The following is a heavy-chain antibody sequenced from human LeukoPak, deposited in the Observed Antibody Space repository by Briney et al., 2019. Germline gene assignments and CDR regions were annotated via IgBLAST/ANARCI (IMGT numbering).Heavy chain of an antibody. CDR3: ARKGVEGYVWGSYRYDAFDI. V-gene: IGHV1-18*01. CDR2: ISAYNGNT. CDR1: GGTFSSYA. Sequence: GASVKVSCKDSGGTFSSYAISWVRQAPGQGLEWMGWISAYNGNTNYAQKLQGRVTMTTDTSTSTAYMELRSLGSDDTAVYYCARKGVEGYVWGSYRYDAFDIWGQGTMVTVSS. D-gene: IGHD3-16*02. J-gene: IGHJ3*02.